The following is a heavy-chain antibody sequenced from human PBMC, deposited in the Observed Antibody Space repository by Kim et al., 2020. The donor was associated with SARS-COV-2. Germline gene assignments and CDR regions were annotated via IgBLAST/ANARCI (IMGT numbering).Heavy chain of an antibody. Sequence: SVKVSCKASGGTFSSYAISWVRQAPGQGLEWMGGIIPIFGTANYAQKFQGRVTITADESTSTAYMELSSLRSEDTAVYYCARALGRYYVLLWFGEGMNYYYYGMDDWGQGTTVTVSS. V-gene: IGHV1-69*13. CDR2: IIPIFGTA. CDR3: ARALGRYYVLLWFGEGMNYYYYGMDD. D-gene: IGHD3-10*01. J-gene: IGHJ6*02. CDR1: GGTFSSYA.